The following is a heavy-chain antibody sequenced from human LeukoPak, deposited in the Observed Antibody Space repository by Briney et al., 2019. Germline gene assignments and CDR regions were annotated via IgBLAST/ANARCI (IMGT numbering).Heavy chain of an antibody. CDR2: IYYSGST. V-gene: IGHV4-59*01. J-gene: IGHJ5*02. D-gene: IGHD2-2*01. Sequence: SETLSLTCTVSGGPISSYYWSWTRQPPGKGLEWIGYIYYSGSTNYNPSLKSRVTISVDTSKNQFSLKLSSVTAADTAVYYCARDGRYCSSTSCPSWFDPWGQGTRVTVSS. CDR1: GGPISSYY. CDR3: ARDGRYCSSTSCPSWFDP.